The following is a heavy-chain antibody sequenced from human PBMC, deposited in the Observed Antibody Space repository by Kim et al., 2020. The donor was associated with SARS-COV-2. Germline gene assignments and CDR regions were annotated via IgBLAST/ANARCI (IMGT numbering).Heavy chain of an antibody. J-gene: IGHJ5*02. CDR1: GFTFSSYA. CDR3: ARPYSGSYYSWFDP. D-gene: IGHD1-26*01. V-gene: IGHV3-30*09. Sequence: GGSLRLSCAAFGFTFSSYAMHWVRQAPGKGLEWVAVISYDGSNKYYADSLKGRFAISRDNSKNTLYLQMNSLRAEDTAVYFCARPYSGSYYSWFDPWGQGTLVTVSS. CDR2: ISYDGSNK.